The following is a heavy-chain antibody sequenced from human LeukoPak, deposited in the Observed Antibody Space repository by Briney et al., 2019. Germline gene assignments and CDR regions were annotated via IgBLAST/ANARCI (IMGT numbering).Heavy chain of an antibody. CDR2: IIPIFGTA. CDR3: ASPRATTHYYYYYMDV. D-gene: IGHD5-12*01. CDR1: GGTFSSYA. Sequence: ASVKVSCKASGGTFSSYAISWVRQAPGQGLEWMGGIIPIFGTANYAQKFQGRVTITADKSTSTAYMELSSLRSEDTAVYYCASPRATTHYYYYYMDVWGKGTTVTVSS. V-gene: IGHV1-69*06. J-gene: IGHJ6*03.